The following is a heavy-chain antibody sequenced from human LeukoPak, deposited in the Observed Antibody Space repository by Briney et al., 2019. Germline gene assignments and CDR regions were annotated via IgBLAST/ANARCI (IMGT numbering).Heavy chain of an antibody. D-gene: IGHD4-17*01. CDR1: GGSISSYY. CDR2: ISYIGST. CDR3: ARDLVTVTKGFDI. J-gene: IGHJ3*02. V-gene: IGHV4-59*01. Sequence: KPSETLSLTCTVSGGSISSYYWSWIRQPAGKGLEWIGYISYIGSTNYNPSLKSRVTISIDTSKNQFSLKLTSVTAADTAVYYCARDLVTVTKGFDIWGQGTMVSVSS.